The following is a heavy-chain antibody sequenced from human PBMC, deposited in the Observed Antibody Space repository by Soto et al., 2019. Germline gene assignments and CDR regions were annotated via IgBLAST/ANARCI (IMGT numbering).Heavy chain of an antibody. Sequence: PSETLSLTCTVSGGYIRSGDYYWSWIRQHPGKGLEWIGYIYNTGSTVYNPSFKSRVTISVDTSKNQFSLKLNSVTAADTAVYYCARDLWGYCGTDCYPLDVWGQGTTVTVSS. CDR2: IYNTGST. D-gene: IGHD2-21*02. J-gene: IGHJ6*02. V-gene: IGHV4-61*08. CDR3: ARDLWGYCGTDCYPLDV. CDR1: GGYIRSGDYY.